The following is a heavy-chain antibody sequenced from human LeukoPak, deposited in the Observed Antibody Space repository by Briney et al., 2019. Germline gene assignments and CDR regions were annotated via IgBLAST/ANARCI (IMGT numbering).Heavy chain of an antibody. D-gene: IGHD5-12*01. Sequence: PSGTLSLTCAVSGGSITNSYWWTWVRQSPGKGLEWVGEIYYSGSTNYNPSLKSRVTMSVDKSKNQFSLKLSSVTAADTAFYFCARAGGRDFHFDSWGQGTLATVSS. CDR3: ARAGGRDFHFDS. V-gene: IGHV4-4*02. J-gene: IGHJ4*02. CDR2: IYYSGST. CDR1: GGSITNSYW.